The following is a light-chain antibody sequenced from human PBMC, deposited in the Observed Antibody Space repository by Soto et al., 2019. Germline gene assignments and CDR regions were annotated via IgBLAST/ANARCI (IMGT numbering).Light chain of an antibody. CDR2: EDD. CDR1: SGSIGSNS. Sequence: NFMLTQPHSVSESPGKTVTISCTRSSGSIGSNSVQWYRQRPGSAPTIVIYEDDQRPSGVHNRFAGSIDRSSNSASLTISGLQTEDEADYYCQSYDTNTVVFGGGTKLTVL. CDR3: QSYDTNTVV. V-gene: IGLV6-57*04. J-gene: IGLJ2*01.